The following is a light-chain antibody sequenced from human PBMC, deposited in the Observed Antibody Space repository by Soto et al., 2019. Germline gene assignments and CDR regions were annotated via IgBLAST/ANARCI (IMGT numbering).Light chain of an antibody. V-gene: IGLV1-51*01. J-gene: IGLJ2*01. Sequence: SVLTQPPSVSAAPGQKVTISCSGSSSNIGSSFVSSYHQLPGTAPKLLIYANNQRPSGIPDRFSGSKSGTSATLGITGLQNGDDADYYCGTWDSSISSGVFAGGTKVTV. CDR2: ANN. CDR1: SSNIGSSF. CDR3: GTWDSSISSGV.